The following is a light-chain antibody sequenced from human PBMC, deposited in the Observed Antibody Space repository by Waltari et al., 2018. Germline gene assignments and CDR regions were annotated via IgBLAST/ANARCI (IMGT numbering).Light chain of an antibody. CDR1: QSVSNS. V-gene: IGKV3-11*01. CDR2: DAS. CDR3: QLRTGWPMT. J-gene: IGKJ5*01. Sequence: EVVLTQSPATLPLSPGESATLSCRASQSVSNSLDWYRQKPGQAPSLLIYDASTRAAGIPDRFSGSGSGTDFTLTIISLEPEDFAVYYCQLRTGWPMTFGQGTRLEIK.